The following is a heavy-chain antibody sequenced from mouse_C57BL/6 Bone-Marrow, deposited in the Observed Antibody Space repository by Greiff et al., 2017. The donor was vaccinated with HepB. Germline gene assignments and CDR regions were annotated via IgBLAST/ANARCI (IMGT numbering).Heavy chain of an antibody. Sequence: EVKVEESGPGLVKPSQSLSLTCSVTGYSITSGYYWNWIRQFPGNKLEWMGYISYDGSNNYNPSLKNRISITRDTSKNQFFLKLNSVTTEDTATYYCARAYYYAHYFDYWGQGTTLTVSS. D-gene: IGHD1-1*01. CDR3: ARAYYYAHYFDY. J-gene: IGHJ2*01. V-gene: IGHV3-6*01. CDR2: ISYDGSN. CDR1: GYSITSGYY.